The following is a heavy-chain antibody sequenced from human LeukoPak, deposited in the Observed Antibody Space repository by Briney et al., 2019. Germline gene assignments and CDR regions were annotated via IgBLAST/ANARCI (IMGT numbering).Heavy chain of an antibody. J-gene: IGHJ4*02. CDR3: ARGSGYSYGRFDY. V-gene: IGHV4-59*11. CDR2: ISYIGST. Sequence: PSETLSLTCAVSADSFSSHYWTWIRQPPGKGLEWIGYISYIGSTNYNPSLKSRVTISIDTSKNQFSLKLSSVTAADTAVYYCARGSGYSYGRFDYWGQGTLVTVSS. CDR1: ADSFSSHY. D-gene: IGHD5-18*01.